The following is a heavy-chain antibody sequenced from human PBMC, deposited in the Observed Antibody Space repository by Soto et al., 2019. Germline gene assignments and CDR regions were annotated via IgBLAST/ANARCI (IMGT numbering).Heavy chain of an antibody. CDR3: ARESEGLTSNFDF. Sequence: GGSLRLSCAASGFTFTRYSMNWVRQAPGKGLEWVSSISSTTNYIYYADSMKGRFTVSRDNAKNSVYLEMNSLSAEDTAVYYCARESEGLTSNFDFWGQGTMVTVSS. J-gene: IGHJ4*02. CDR1: GFTFTRYS. V-gene: IGHV3-21*01. CDR2: ISSTTNYI.